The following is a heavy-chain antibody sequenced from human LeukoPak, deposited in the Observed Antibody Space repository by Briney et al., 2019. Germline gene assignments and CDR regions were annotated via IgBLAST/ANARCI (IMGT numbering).Heavy chain of an antibody. CDR3: AREELSDSSGYYNY. CDR2: IYTSGST. D-gene: IGHD3-22*01. CDR1: GGSISSYY. V-gene: IGHV4-4*07. Sequence: SETLSLTCTVSGGSISSYYWSWIRQPAGKGLEWIGRIYTSGSTNYNPSLKSPVTMSVDTSKNQFSLKLSSVTAADTAVYYCAREELSDSSGYYNYWGQGTLVTVSS. J-gene: IGHJ4*02.